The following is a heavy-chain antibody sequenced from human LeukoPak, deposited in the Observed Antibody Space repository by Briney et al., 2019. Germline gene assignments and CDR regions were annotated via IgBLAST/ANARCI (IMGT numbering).Heavy chain of an antibody. V-gene: IGHV4-34*01. D-gene: IGHD2-2*01. CDR3: ARALKGVPAMGR. CDR2: INHSGST. Sequence: SETLSLTCAVYGGSFSGYYWSSIRQPPRKGLEWIGEINHSGSTNYNPSLKSRVTISVDTPKNQFSLKLSSVTAAHTAVYYCARALKGVPAMGRWGQGTLVTVSS. CDR1: GGSFSGYY. J-gene: IGHJ4*02.